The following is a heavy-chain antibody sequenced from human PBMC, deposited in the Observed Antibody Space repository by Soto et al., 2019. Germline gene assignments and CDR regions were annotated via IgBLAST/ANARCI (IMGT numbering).Heavy chain of an antibody. J-gene: IGHJ4*02. Sequence: GASVKVSCKASGYTFISYALHWVRQAPGQRPEWMGWLNVISGHPEYSQKFQGRLTISGNRSAATAYMELKSLKSEDTAVYFCARRGSNRVDYWDQGTLVTVSS. D-gene: IGHD3-3*01. CDR2: LNVISGHP. CDR1: GYTFISYA. CDR3: ARRGSNRVDY. V-gene: IGHV1-3*01.